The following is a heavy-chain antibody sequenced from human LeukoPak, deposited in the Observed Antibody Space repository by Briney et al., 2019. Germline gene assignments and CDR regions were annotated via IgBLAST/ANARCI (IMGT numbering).Heavy chain of an antibody. V-gene: IGHV3-21*01. CDR3: ARLAARDAFDI. CDR2: ISSSSSYI. J-gene: IGHJ3*02. D-gene: IGHD6-25*01. CDR1: GFTFSSYS. Sequence: PGGSLRLSCAASGFTFSSYSMNWVRQAPGKGVEWVSSISSSSSYIYYADSVKGRFTISRDNAKNSLYLQMNSLRAEDTAVYYCARLAARDAFDIWGQGTMVTVSS.